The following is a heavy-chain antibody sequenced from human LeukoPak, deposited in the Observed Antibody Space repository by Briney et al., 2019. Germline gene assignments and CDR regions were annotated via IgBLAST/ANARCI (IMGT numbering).Heavy chain of an antibody. CDR1: GFTFSNSG. CDR3: PKDHPSVDSSGFLDY. D-gene: IGHD6-19*01. Sequence: GRSLRLSYEASGFTFSNSGMHWVRQAPGKGLEWVAVISYDGSNKYYADSVKGRFTISRDNSKNTLYLQMNSLRAEDTAVYYCPKDHPSVDSSGFLDYWGQGTLVTVSS. J-gene: IGHJ4*02. V-gene: IGHV3-30*18. CDR2: ISYDGSNK.